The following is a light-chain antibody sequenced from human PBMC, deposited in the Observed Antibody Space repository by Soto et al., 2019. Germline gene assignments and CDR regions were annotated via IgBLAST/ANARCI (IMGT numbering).Light chain of an antibody. CDR2: DVS. CDR1: SSDVGAYNY. V-gene: IGLV2-14*01. CDR3: SSYASSSPPVV. J-gene: IGLJ1*01. Sequence: QSALTQPASVSGSPGQSITISCTGTSSDVGAYNYVSWYQQHPGKAPKLMIYDVSNRPSGVSNRFSGSKSGNTASLTISGLQAEDEADYYCSSYASSSPPVVFGTGTKLTVL.